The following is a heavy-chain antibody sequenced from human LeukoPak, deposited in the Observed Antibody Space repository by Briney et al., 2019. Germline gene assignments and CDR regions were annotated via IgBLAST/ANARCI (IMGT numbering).Heavy chain of an antibody. V-gene: IGHV3-7*04. Sequence: PGGSLRLSCAASGFTFSSYWMSWVRQAPGKGLEWVANIKQDGREKYYVDSVKGRFTISRDNAKNSLYLQMNSLRAEDTAVYYCARVIPTRARIVATILYYFDYWGQGTLVTVSS. J-gene: IGHJ4*02. CDR1: GFTFSSYW. D-gene: IGHD5-12*01. CDR3: ARVIPTRARIVATILYYFDY. CDR2: IKQDGREK.